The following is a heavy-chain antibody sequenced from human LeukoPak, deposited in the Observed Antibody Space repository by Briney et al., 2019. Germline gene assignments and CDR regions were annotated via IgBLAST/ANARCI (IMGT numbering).Heavy chain of an antibody. Sequence: SETLSLTCAVYGGSFSGYYWSWIRQPPGKGLEWIGEINHSGSTNYNPSLKSRVTISVDTSKNQFSLKLSSVTAADTAVYYCARTTYYYDSSGYYPEIDYWGQGTLVTVSS. CDR2: INHSGST. CDR3: ARTTYYYDSSGYYPEIDY. D-gene: IGHD3-22*01. V-gene: IGHV4-34*01. J-gene: IGHJ4*02. CDR1: GGSFSGYY.